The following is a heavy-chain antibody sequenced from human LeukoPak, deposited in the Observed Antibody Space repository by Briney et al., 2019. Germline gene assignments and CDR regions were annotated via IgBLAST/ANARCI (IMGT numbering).Heavy chain of an antibody. CDR2: IQHSGST. Sequence: NASETLSLTCAVSGGSIRSGGYSWSWIRQPPGKGLEWIGYIQHSGSTYYNPSLQSRVATSVDRSKNQFSLRLHSVTAADTAVYYCARSRTVTTLPNWFDSWGQGTLVTVSS. D-gene: IGHD4-17*01. CDR1: GGSIRSGGYS. V-gene: IGHV4-30-2*01. J-gene: IGHJ5*01. CDR3: ARSRTVTTLPNWFDS.